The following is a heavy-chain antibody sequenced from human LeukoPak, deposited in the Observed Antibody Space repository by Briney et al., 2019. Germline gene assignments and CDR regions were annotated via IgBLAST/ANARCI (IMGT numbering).Heavy chain of an antibody. Sequence: PGGSLRLSCAASGFTFSSYAMHWVRQAPGKGLEYVSAISSNGGSTYYADSVKGRFTISRDNSKNTLYLQMSSLRAEDTAVYYCVKIGVPAAMYGAFDYWGQGTLVTVSS. CDR2: ISSNGGST. CDR3: VKIGVPAAMYGAFDY. J-gene: IGHJ4*02. CDR1: GFTFSSYA. D-gene: IGHD2-2*01. V-gene: IGHV3-64D*06.